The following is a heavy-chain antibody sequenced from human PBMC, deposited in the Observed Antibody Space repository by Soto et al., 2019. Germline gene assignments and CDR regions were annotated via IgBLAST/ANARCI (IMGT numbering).Heavy chain of an antibody. J-gene: IGHJ4*02. CDR2: IYYSGST. D-gene: IGHD6-19*01. CDR1: GGSVSSNIYY. V-gene: IGHV4-61*01. CDR3: ARSVAVPGAHIDY. Sequence: PSETLSLTCSVSGGSVSSNIYYWTWIRQHPGKGPEWIGHIYYSGSTYYNPSLKSRVSISVDTSKNEFSLRLSSVTAADTAVYFCARSVAVPGAHIDYWGQGTQVTVSS.